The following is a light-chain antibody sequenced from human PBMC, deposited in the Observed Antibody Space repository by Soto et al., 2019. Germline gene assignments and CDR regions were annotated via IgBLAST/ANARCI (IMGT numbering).Light chain of an antibody. Sequence: QAVVTQPRSVSASPGQSVTISCTGTSSNVGGYNYVSWYQQNPGKAPKLIIYDASKRPSGVPDRFSGSKSGNAASLTISGRQAEDEADYYCCSYAANYNLVFGGGTKVTVL. J-gene: IGLJ2*01. CDR3: CSYAANYNLV. CDR1: SSNVGGYNY. CDR2: DAS. V-gene: IGLV2-11*01.